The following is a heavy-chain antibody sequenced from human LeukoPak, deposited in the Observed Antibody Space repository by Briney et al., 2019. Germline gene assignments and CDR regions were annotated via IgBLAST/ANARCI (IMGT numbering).Heavy chain of an antibody. CDR3: ARDLSFDWFPYYFDY. CDR1: GGSISSSNW. CDR2: IYHSGST. V-gene: IGHV4-4*02. D-gene: IGHD3-9*01. J-gene: IGHJ4*02. Sequence: PSETLSLTCAVSGGSISSSNWWSWVRQPPGKGLEWIGEIYHSGSTYYNPSLKSRVTISVDKSENQFSLKLTSVTAADTAIYYCARDLSFDWFPYYFDYWGQGILVTVSS.